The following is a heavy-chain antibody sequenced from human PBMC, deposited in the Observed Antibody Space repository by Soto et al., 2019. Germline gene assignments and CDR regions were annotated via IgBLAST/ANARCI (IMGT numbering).Heavy chain of an antibody. CDR2: IIPIFGTA. CDR1: GGTFSSYA. V-gene: IGHV1-69*13. CDR3: ARGRFLGWLDEYWYFDL. D-gene: IGHD3-3*01. J-gene: IGHJ2*01. Sequence: ASVKVSCKASGGTFSSYAISWVRQAPGQGLEWMGGIIPIFGTANYAQKFQGRVTITADESTSTAYMELSSLRSEDTAVYYCARGRFLGWLDEYWYFDLWGRGTLVTVSS.